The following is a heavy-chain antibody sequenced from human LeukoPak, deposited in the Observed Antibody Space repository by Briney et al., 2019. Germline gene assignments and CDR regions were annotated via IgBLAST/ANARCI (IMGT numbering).Heavy chain of an antibody. D-gene: IGHD3-9*01. CDR3: AREGIYDILTGYYTAPYYFDY. V-gene: IGHV4-4*07. CDR1: GGSISSYY. J-gene: IGHJ4*02. CDR2: IYTSGST. Sequence: PSETLSLTCTVSGGSISSYYWSWIRQPAGKGLEWIGRIYTSGSTNYNPSLKSRVTMSVDTSKNQFSLKLSSVTAADTAVYYGAREGIYDILTGYYTAPYYFDYWGQGTLVTVSS.